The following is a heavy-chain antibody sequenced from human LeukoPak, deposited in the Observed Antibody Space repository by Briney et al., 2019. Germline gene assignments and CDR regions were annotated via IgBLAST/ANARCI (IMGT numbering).Heavy chain of an antibody. V-gene: IGHV3-15*01. CDR2: IKSKTDGGTT. J-gene: IGHJ6*03. CDR3: TTDRRGYCSSTSCLLWGSYYYYMDV. CDR1: GFTFSNAW. D-gene: IGHD2-2*01. Sequence: GGSLRLSCAASGFTFSNAWMSWVRQAPGKGLEWVGRIKSKTDGGTTDYAAPVKGRFTISRDDSKNTLYLQTNSLKTEDTAVYYCTTDRRGYCSSTSCLLWGSYYYYMDVWGKGTTVTVSS.